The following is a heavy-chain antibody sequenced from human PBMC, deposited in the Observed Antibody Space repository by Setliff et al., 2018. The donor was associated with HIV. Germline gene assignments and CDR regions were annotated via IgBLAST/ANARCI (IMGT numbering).Heavy chain of an antibody. CDR1: GYTFTNYA. Sequence: VASVKVSCKTSGYTFTNYAVHWVRQAPGQRLEWMGWINAATGNTEYSQSFQGRVTFTADESTSAAYMELSSLSSEDTAVYYCARDQTGVAAAAFGGGSAWSDEGFDIWGQGTMVTVSS. CDR2: INAATGNT. D-gene: IGHD6-13*01. CDR3: ARDQTGVAAAAFGGGSAWSDEGFDI. J-gene: IGHJ3*02. V-gene: IGHV1-3*01.